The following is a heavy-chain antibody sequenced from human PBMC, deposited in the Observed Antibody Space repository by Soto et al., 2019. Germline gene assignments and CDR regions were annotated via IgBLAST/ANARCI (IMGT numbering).Heavy chain of an antibody. CDR3: ARDCYYDSSGYQSYYYGMDV. V-gene: IGHV1-18*01. J-gene: IGHJ6*02. CDR2: ISAYNGNT. CDR1: GYTFTSYG. D-gene: IGHD3-22*01. Sequence: AASVKVSCKASGYTFTSYGISWVRQAPGQGLEWMGWISAYNGNTNYAQKLQGRVTMTTDTSTSTAYMELRSLRSDDTAVYYCARDCYYDSSGYQSYYYGMDVWG.